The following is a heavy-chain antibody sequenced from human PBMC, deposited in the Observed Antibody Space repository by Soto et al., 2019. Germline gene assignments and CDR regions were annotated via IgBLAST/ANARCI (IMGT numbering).Heavy chain of an antibody. Sequence: SSETSRSCWWRWIRQKQRKGLEWIGYIYYSGSTNYNPSLKSRVTISVDTSKNQFSLKLSSVTAADTAVYYRARHGRIGVYVYFQHWGQGTLVTVSS. J-gene: IGHJ1*01. CDR2: IYYSGST. D-gene: IGHD4-17*01. CDR1: SETSRSCW. V-gene: IGHV4-59*08. CDR3: ARHGRIGVYVYFQH.